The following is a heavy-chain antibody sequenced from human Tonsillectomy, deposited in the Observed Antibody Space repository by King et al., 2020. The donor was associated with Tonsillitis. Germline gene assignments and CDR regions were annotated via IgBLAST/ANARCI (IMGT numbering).Heavy chain of an antibody. J-gene: IGHJ6*03. CDR3: ARMVTSVYFYYMDV. Sequence: TLKESGPALVKPTQTLTLTCTFSGFSLSTSGVSVSWIRQPPGKALEWLARIDWDDDKFYSTSLKTRLSISKDTSKNQVVLTMTNMDPVDTATYYCARMVTSVYFYYMDVWGKGTTVTVSS. V-gene: IGHV2-70*04. CDR2: IDWDDDK. CDR1: GFSLSTSGVS.